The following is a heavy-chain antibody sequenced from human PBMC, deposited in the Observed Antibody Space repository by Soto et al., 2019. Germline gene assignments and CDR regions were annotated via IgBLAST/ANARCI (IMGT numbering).Heavy chain of an antibody. Sequence: SETLSLTCTVSGCSISSYYWSWIRPPPGKGLEWIGYIYYSGSTNYNPSLKSRVTISVDTSKNQFSLKLSSVTAADTAVYYCARADVQGSSWFRFLDFWGQGTLVTVSS. CDR2: IYYSGST. CDR3: ARADVQGSSWFRFLDF. J-gene: IGHJ4*02. V-gene: IGHV4-59*01. D-gene: IGHD6-13*01. CDR1: GCSISSYY.